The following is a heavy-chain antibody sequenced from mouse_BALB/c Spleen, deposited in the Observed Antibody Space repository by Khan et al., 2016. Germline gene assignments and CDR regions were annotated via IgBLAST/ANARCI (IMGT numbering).Heavy chain of an antibody. Sequence: QVQLKQSGPELVKPGTSVRISCKAAGYTFTNYYIHWLKQGPGQGLEWIGWIFPGNVNTKFNETFKGKATLTVDKSSTTVYMNLSSLTSEDSAVYFCARHYRYSWFVYWGQGTLVTVSA. V-gene: IGHV1S56*01. D-gene: IGHD2-14*01. J-gene: IGHJ3*01. CDR1: GYTFTNYY. CDR3: ARHYRYSWFVY. CDR2: IFPGNVNT.